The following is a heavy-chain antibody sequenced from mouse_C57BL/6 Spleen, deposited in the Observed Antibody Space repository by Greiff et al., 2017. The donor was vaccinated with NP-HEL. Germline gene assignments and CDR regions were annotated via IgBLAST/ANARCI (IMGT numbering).Heavy chain of an antibody. CDR3: AREGKIYYGSSPHYFDY. Sequence: DVKLQESGPGLVKPSQSLSLTCSVTGYSITSGYYWNWIRQFPGNKLEWMGYISYDGSNNYNPSLKNRISITRDTSKNQFFLKLNSVTTEDTATYYCAREGKIYYGSSPHYFDYWGQGTTLTVSS. CDR2: ISYDGSN. D-gene: IGHD1-1*01. J-gene: IGHJ2*01. CDR1: GYSITSGYY. V-gene: IGHV3-6*01.